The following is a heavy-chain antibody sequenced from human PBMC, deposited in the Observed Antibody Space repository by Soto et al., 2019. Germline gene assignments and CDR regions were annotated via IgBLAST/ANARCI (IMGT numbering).Heavy chain of an antibody. J-gene: IGHJ4*02. D-gene: IGHD5-12*01. CDR1: GGSMISYY. CDR2: IHYNGNT. V-gene: IGHV4-59*01. Sequence: SETLSLTCTVSGGSMISYYWSWIRQPPGRGLEWIGFIHYNGNTKYNPSLKSRVTMSVDTSKNQFSLRLISVTAADTAIYFCAREGNLGRWLQPLDFWGQGTLVTVSS. CDR3: AREGNLGRWLQPLDF.